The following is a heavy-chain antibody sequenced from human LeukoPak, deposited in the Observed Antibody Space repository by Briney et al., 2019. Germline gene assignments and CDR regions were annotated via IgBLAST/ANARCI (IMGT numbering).Heavy chain of an antibody. V-gene: IGHV3-23*01. CDR2: ISGSGGST. CDR3: VRGGVDYYGSGTYYLMYYFDY. CDR1: GFTFSSYA. Sequence: GGSLRLSCAASGFTFSSYAMSWVRQAPGKGLEWVSAISGSGGSTYYADSVKGRFTISRDDPHNTLYLQMNSLRAEDTAVYFCVRGGVDYYGSGTYYLMYYFDYWGQGALVTVSS. J-gene: IGHJ4*02. D-gene: IGHD3-10*01.